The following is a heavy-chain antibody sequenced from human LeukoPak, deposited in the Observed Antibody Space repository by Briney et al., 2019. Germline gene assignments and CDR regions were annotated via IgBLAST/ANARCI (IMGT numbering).Heavy chain of an antibody. V-gene: IGHV4-39*07. D-gene: IGHD2-21*02. CDR2: IYYSGNI. Sequence: PSETLSLTCTVSGGSISSSSYYWGWIRQPPGKALEWIGSIYYSGNIYHNPSLKSRVTISVDTSKNQFSLKVNSVTAADTAIYYCARACDCDGDCKSGYFDHWGQGALVTVSS. J-gene: IGHJ4*02. CDR1: GGSISSSSYY. CDR3: ARACDCDGDCKSGYFDH.